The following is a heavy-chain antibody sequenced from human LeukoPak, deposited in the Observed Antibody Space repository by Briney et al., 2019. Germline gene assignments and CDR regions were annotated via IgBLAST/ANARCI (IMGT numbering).Heavy chain of an antibody. V-gene: IGHV3-23*01. J-gene: IGHJ4*02. Sequence: GGSLRLSCAASGFTVSNYVMSWVRQAPGKGLEWVSGISGSGGSTFYADSVKGRFTISRDNSKNTLYLEMNSLRAEDTALFYCAKSGDQVTVTKLDYWGQGTLVTVSS. D-gene: IGHD4-17*01. CDR2: ISGSGGST. CDR3: AKSGDQVTVTKLDY. CDR1: GFTVSNYV.